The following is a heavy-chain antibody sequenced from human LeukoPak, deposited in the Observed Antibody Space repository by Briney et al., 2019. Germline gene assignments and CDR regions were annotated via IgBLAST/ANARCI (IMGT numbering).Heavy chain of an antibody. J-gene: IGHJ4*02. D-gene: IGHD5-18*01. V-gene: IGHV4-30-4*01. CDR2: IYYSGST. Sequence: SETLSLTCTVSGGSISSGDYYWSWIRQPPGKGLEWIGYIYYSGSTYYNPSLKSRVTISVDTSKNQFSLKLSSVTAADTAVYYCARELGTAMVWLDYWGQGTLVTVSS. CDR1: GGSISSGDYY. CDR3: ARELGTAMVWLDY.